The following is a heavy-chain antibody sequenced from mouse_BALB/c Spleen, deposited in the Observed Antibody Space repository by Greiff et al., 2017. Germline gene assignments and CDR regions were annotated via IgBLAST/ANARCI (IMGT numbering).Heavy chain of an antibody. D-gene: IGHD1-1*01. Sequence: EVQLQQSGPELMKPGASVKISCKASGYSFTSYYMHWVKQSHGKSLEWIGYIDPFNGGTSYNQKFKGKATLTVDKSSSTAYMHLSSLTSEDSAVYYCANYYGSSLYYFDYWGQGTTRTVSS. CDR2: IDPFNGGT. V-gene: IGHV1-28*01. J-gene: IGHJ2*01. CDR3: ANYYGSSLYYFDY. CDR1: GYSFTSYY.